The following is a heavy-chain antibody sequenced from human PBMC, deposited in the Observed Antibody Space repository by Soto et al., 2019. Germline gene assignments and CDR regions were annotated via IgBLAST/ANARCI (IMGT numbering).Heavy chain of an antibody. Sequence: HPGGSLRLSCAASGFSFSSYGMHWVRQAPGKGLEWVAVISYDVTNKYYADSVKGRFTISRDNSKNTLYLQMNSLRAEDTAVYYCAKDLRIAVAGTDYFDSWGQGTLVTVLL. CDR1: GFSFSSYG. CDR3: AKDLRIAVAGTDYFDS. D-gene: IGHD6-19*01. CDR2: ISYDVTNK. J-gene: IGHJ4*02. V-gene: IGHV3-30*18.